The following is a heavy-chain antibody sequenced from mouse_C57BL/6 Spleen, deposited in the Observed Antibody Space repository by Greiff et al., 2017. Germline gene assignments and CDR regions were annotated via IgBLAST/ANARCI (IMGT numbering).Heavy chain of an antibody. J-gene: IGHJ2*01. CDR1: GYAFSSSW. CDR2: IYPGDGDT. V-gene: IGHV1-82*01. Sequence: VQLQQSGPELVKPGASVKISCKASGYAFSSSWLNWVKQRPGKGLEWIGRIYPGDGDTNYNGKFKGKATLTADKSSSTAYMQLSSLTSEDSAVYFCARSGYYDYDGFDYWGQGTTLTVSS. D-gene: IGHD2-4*01. CDR3: ARSGYYDYDGFDY.